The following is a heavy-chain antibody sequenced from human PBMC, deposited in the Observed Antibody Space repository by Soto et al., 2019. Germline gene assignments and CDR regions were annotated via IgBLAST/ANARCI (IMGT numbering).Heavy chain of an antibody. J-gene: IGHJ4*02. V-gene: IGHV3-23*01. CDR2: ISGDGATT. CDR3: ARDLTSSGRSTYLGY. CDR1: GFTFSSYA. Sequence: EVQLLESGGVLVQPGGSLRLSCAASGFTFSSYALSWVRQAPGKGLEWVSGISGDGATTYYTDFVKGRFTISRDSSTNTLYLQMNSLRAEDSAVYYCARDLTSSGRSTYLGYWGQGTLVTVSS. D-gene: IGHD6-19*01.